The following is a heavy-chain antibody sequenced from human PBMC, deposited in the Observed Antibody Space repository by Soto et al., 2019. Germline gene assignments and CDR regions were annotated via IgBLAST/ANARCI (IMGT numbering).Heavy chain of an antibody. D-gene: IGHD6-13*01. CDR1: GGSISSGGYY. CDR3: ARTDYSSSWPENY. J-gene: IGHJ4*02. V-gene: IGHV4-31*03. Sequence: SETLSLACTVSGGSISSGGYYWSWIRQHPGKGLEWIGYIYYSGSTYYNPSLKSRVTISVDTSKNQFSLRLSSVTAADTAVYYSARTDYSSSWPENYLGQGTLVTVYS. CDR2: IYYSGST.